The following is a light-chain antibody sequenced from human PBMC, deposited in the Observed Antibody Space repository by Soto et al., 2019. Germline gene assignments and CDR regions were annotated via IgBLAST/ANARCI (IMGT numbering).Light chain of an antibody. J-gene: IGKJ1*01. CDR3: QHYNAFPWP. CDR1: QSIRNW. Sequence: DIHMTQSPSTLSASVLVIVTITFLASQSIRNWLAWYHDKPVKAPKLLIYGASSLESGVPSRFSGSGSGTEFTLTLGGLQPDDFATYYCQHYNAFPWPFGQGTKVDIK. CDR2: GAS. V-gene: IGKV1-5*01.